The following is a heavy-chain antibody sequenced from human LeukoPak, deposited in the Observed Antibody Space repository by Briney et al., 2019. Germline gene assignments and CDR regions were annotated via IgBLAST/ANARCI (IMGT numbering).Heavy chain of an antibody. V-gene: IGHV3-21*01. CDR1: GFTFSSYS. D-gene: IGHD3-22*01. CDR2: ISSSSSYI. J-gene: IGHJ4*02. Sequence: GGSLRLSCAASGFTFSSYSMNWVRQAPGKGLEWVSSISSSSSYIYYADSVKGRFTISRDNAKNSLYLQMNSLRAEDTAVYYCARERDDSSGTFDYWGQGTLVTVSS. CDR3: ARERDDSSGTFDY.